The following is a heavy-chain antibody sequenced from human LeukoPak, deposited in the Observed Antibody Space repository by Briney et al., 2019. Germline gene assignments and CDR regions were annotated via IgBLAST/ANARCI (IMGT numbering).Heavy chain of an antibody. CDR3: AKDLDLMIVVVGGLKD. Sequence: PGGSLRLSCAASGFTFSSYGMSWVRQAPGKGLEWVSGISDSGGSTYYADSVKGRFTISRDNSKNTLYLQMNSLRAEDTAVYYCAKDLDLMIVVVGGLKDWGQGTLVTVSS. CDR2: ISDSGGST. J-gene: IGHJ4*02. D-gene: IGHD3-22*01. V-gene: IGHV3-23*01. CDR1: GFTFSSYG.